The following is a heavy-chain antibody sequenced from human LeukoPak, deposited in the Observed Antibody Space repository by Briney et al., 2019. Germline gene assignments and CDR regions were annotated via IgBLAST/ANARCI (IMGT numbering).Heavy chain of an antibody. V-gene: IGHV4-34*01. Sequence: PSETLSLTCAVYGGSFSGYYWSWIRQPPGKGLEWIGEINHSGSTNYNPSLKSRVTISVDTSKNQFSLKLTPVTAAHPAVHYRATVKLRMGSTSSDASDYWGQGALVTVSS. CDR1: GGSFSGYY. CDR3: ATVKLRMGSTSSDASDY. J-gene: IGHJ4*02. CDR2: INHSGST. D-gene: IGHD6-6*01.